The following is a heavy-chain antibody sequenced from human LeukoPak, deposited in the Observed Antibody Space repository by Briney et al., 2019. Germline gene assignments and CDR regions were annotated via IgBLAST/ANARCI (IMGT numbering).Heavy chain of an antibody. V-gene: IGHV3-30*04. Sequence: GRSLRLSCAASGFTFSTYAMHWVRQAPGKGLEWVAVISSDGSDNYYADSVKGRFTISRDNSKNTLYLQMNSLRAEDTAVYYCARASYSSGWYGTPNFDYWGQGTLVPSPQ. CDR1: GFTFSTYA. CDR3: ARASYSSGWYGTPNFDY. CDR2: ISSDGSDN. J-gene: IGHJ4*02. D-gene: IGHD6-19*01.